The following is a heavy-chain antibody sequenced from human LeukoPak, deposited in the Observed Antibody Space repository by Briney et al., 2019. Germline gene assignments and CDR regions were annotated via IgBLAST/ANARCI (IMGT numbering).Heavy chain of an antibody. D-gene: IGHD3-9*01. CDR3: ARDLTRNAFDI. V-gene: IGHV1-2*02. J-gene: IGHJ3*02. CDR2: INSNIGDT. CDR1: GGTFSSYA. Sequence: ASVKVSCKASGGTFSSYAINWVRQPPGQGLEWVGWINSNIGDTHYTQKFQGRVTMTRDTSISTVYMELSSLRSDDTAIYYCARDLTRNAFDIWGQGTMVIVFS.